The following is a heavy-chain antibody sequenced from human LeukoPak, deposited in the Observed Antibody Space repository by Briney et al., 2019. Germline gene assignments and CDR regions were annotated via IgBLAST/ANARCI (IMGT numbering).Heavy chain of an antibody. CDR1: GFTFGDYA. CDR3: TRDFWSY. Sequence: GGSLRLSCTASGFTFGDYAMNWVRQAPGKGLEWVGFIRSKASGGTTEYAASAKGRFTISRDDSKSIAYLQMNSLKTEDTAVYYCTRDFWSYWGQGTLVIVSS. CDR2: IRSKASGGTT. D-gene: IGHD3-3*01. J-gene: IGHJ4*02. V-gene: IGHV3-49*04.